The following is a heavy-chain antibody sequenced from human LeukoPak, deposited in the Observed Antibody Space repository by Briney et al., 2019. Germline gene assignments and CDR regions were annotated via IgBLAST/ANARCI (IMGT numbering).Heavy chain of an antibody. V-gene: IGHV4-4*07. CDR2: IYTSGST. J-gene: IGHJ3*02. D-gene: IGHD3-3*01. CDR3: ARVQRYDFWSGSSLGGAFDI. Sequence: SETLSLTCTVSGGSISSYYWSWIRQPAGKGLEWIGRIYTSGSTNYNPSLKSRVTMSVDTSKNQFSLKLSSVTAADTAVYYCARVQRYDFWSGSSLGGAFDIWGQGTMVTVSS. CDR1: GGSISSYY.